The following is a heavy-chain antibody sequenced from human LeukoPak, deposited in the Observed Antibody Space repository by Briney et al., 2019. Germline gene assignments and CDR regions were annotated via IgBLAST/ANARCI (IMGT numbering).Heavy chain of an antibody. CDR3: ARRDGSGWSWPAPMDV. J-gene: IGHJ6*02. Sequence: ASVKVSCKASGYTFTSYYMHWVRQAPGQGLEWMGIINPSGGSTSYAQKFQGRVTMTRDTSTSTVYMKLSSLRSEDTAVYYCARRDGSGWSWPAPMDVWGQGTTVTVSS. V-gene: IGHV1-46*01. D-gene: IGHD6-19*01. CDR1: GYTFTSYY. CDR2: INPSGGST.